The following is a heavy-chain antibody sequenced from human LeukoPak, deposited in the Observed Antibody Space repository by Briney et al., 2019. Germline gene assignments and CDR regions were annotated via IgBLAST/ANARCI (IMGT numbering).Heavy chain of an antibody. D-gene: IGHD3-22*01. Sequence: GGSLRLSCAASGFTFSTYAMSWVRQAPGKGLEWVSAISGSGDRTDYADSVKGRFTISRDNSKNTLYVQMNSLRAEDTAVYYCAGTYYYDSSGYSYEYWGQGTLVAVSS. CDR2: ISGSGDRT. V-gene: IGHV3-23*01. J-gene: IGHJ4*02. CDR1: GFTFSTYA. CDR3: AGTYYYDSSGYSYEY.